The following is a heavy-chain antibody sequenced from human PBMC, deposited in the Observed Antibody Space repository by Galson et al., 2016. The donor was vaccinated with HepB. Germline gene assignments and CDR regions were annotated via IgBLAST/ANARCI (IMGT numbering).Heavy chain of an antibody. V-gene: IGHV3-7*03. J-gene: IGHJ5*02. CDR1: GFIFSTYW. D-gene: IGHD6-19*01. CDR3: ARAASGWFFDWFDP. CDR2: IKQDGSGK. Sequence: SLRLSCAASGFIFSTYWMSWVRQAPGRGLEWVANIKQDGSGKYYVDSVKGRFTISRDNAKNSLYLQMNSLRAEDTAVYYCARAASGWFFDWFDPWGQGTLVTVSS.